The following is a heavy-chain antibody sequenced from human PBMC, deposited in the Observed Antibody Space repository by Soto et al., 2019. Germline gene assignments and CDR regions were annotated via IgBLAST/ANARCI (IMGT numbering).Heavy chain of an antibody. Sequence: EVQLVESGGGLVRPGGSLRLPCSASGFAFRDSTMHWVRQAPGRGLEQLGTSTYTGDTPYYADSVKGRFTISRDNSQSTLYLQMSSLRPEDTGVYFCVKDYSHGRFPDYWGQGTLVTVSS. CDR2: STYTGDTP. V-gene: IGHV3-64D*06. D-gene: IGHD1-26*01. CDR1: GFAFRDST. J-gene: IGHJ4*02. CDR3: VKDYSHGRFPDY.